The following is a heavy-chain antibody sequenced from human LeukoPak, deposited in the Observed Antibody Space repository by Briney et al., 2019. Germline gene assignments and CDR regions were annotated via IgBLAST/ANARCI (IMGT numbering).Heavy chain of an antibody. CDR2: ISGSGGST. Sequence: PGGSLRLSCAASGFTFSSYVMSWVRRPPGKGLEWVSGISGSGGSTYYADSVKGRFTISRDNSKNTLYLQMNSLRAEDTAVYYCAKDLEMATTYYFDYWGQGTLVTVSS. CDR3: AKDLEMATTYYFDY. J-gene: IGHJ4*02. V-gene: IGHV3-23*01. CDR1: GFTFSSYV. D-gene: IGHD5-24*01.